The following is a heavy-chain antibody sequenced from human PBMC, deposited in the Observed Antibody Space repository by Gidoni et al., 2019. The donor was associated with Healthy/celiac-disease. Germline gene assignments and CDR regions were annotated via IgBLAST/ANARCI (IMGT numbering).Heavy chain of an antibody. CDR3: AREMVGLGSYIPNLQYGMDV. D-gene: IGHD3-10*01. CDR1: GGSISSGGYY. CDR2: IYYSGST. Sequence: QVQLQESGPGLVKPSQTLSLTCTVSGGSISSGGYYWSWIRQHPGKGLEWIGYIYYSGSTYYNPSLKSRVTISVDTSKNQFSLKLSSVTAADTAVYYCAREMVGLGSYIPNLQYGMDVWGQGTTVTVSS. J-gene: IGHJ6*02. V-gene: IGHV4-31*03.